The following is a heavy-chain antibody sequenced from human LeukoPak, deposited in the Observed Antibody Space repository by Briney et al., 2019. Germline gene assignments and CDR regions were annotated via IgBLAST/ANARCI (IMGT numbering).Heavy chain of an antibody. V-gene: IGHV3-7*01. CDR2: IKQDGSEK. J-gene: IGHJ4*02. D-gene: IGHD6-19*01. Sequence: GGSLRLSCAASGFTFSSSWMSWIRQGPVKGLEWVANIKQDGSEKYYVDSVKGRFTISRDDAKNSLYLQMNSLRAEDTAVYYCARETPDSSGWDWGQGTLVTVSS. CDR3: ARETPDSSGWD. CDR1: GFTFSSSW.